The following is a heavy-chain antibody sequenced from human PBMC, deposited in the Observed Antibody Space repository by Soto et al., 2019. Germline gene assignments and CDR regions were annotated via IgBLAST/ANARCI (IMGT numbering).Heavy chain of an antibody. D-gene: IGHD4-17*01. CDR1: GYTFTSYY. Sequence: ASVKVSCKASGYTFTSYYMHWVRQAPGQGLEWMGIINPSGGSTSYAQKFQGRVTMTRDTSTSTVYMELSSLRSEDTAVYYCARGGYYDYGGNDAFDIWGQGTMVTVSS. CDR2: INPSGGST. V-gene: IGHV1-46*01. J-gene: IGHJ3*02. CDR3: ARGGYYDYGGNDAFDI.